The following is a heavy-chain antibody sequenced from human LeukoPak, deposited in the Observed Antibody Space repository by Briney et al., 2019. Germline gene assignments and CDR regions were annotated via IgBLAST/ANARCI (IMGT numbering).Heavy chain of an antibody. D-gene: IGHD2-2*01. J-gene: IGHJ4*02. V-gene: IGHV1-69*13. CDR2: IIPIFGTA. CDR3: ARDRCSSTSCYLYFDY. CDR1: GGTFSSYA. Sequence: VASVKVSCKASGGTFSSYAISWVRQAPGQGLEWMGGIIPIFGTANYAQKFLGRVTITADESTSTAYMELSSLRSEDTAVYYCARDRCSSTSCYLYFDYWGQGTLVTVSS.